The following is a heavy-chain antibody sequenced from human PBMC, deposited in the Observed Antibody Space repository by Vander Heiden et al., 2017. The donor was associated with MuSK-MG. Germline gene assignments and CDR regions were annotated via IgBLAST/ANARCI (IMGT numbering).Heavy chain of an antibody. CDR2: IYDSWNT. D-gene: IGHD3-3*01. V-gene: IGHV4-31*03. Sequence: QLLLPESGPGLVAPAHTLSLTCSISSASISSCDHYWRWIRQHPGRGPEWIGFIYDSWNTYYNPSLKSRVTISLDTSKNQFSLNLSSVTAADTAVYYGARQGITLVGVAHCDYWGQGTLVTVSS. CDR3: ARQGITLVGVAHCDY. J-gene: IGHJ4*02. CDR1: SASISSCDHY.